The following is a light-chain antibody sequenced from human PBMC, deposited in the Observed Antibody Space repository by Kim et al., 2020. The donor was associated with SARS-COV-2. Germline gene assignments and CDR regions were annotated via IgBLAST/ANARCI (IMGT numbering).Light chain of an antibody. J-gene: IGLJ2*01. Sequence: GKTVTLSSPRSSGSIAANYVQWYQQRPGGAPPTVLYEDDQRPSGVPDRFSGSIDSSSNSASLTISGLKTEDEADYYCQSYNSSNVVFGGGTKLTVL. CDR2: EDD. CDR3: QSYNSSNVV. CDR1: SGSIAANY. V-gene: IGLV6-57*03.